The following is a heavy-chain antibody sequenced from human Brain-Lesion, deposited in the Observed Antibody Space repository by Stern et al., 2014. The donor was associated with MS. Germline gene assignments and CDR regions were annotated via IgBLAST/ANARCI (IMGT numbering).Heavy chain of an antibody. CDR3: ARTGDDFGEYSLSY. Sequence: VQLVESGPGLVKPSETLSLTCTVSGGSINTNNYYWGWIRQPPGKGLEWIGNIYSSGSTFYSPSLKSRVTKSLDTSKTQFSLKLSSVTAADTAVYYCARTGDDFGEYSLSYWGQGTLVTVSS. CDR2: IYSSGST. J-gene: IGHJ4*02. D-gene: IGHD4-17*01. V-gene: IGHV4-39*01. CDR1: GGSINTNNYY.